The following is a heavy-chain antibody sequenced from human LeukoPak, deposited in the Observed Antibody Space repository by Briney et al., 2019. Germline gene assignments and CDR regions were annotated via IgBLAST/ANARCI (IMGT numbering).Heavy chain of an antibody. CDR1: GFTFSSYA. V-gene: IGHV3-23*01. D-gene: IGHD3-16*02. Sequence: PGGSPRLSCAASGFTFSSYAMSWVRQAPGKGLEWVSAISGGGGSTYYADSVKGRFTISRDNSKNTLYLQMNSLRAEDTAVYYCAKDPDDLNYDYVWGIYPLYFDYWGQGPLVTVSS. J-gene: IGHJ4*02. CDR2: ISGGGGST. CDR3: AKDPDDLNYDYVWGIYPLYFDY.